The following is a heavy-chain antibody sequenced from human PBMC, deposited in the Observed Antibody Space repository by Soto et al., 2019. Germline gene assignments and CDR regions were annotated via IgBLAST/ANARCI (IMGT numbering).Heavy chain of an antibody. J-gene: IGHJ6*02. D-gene: IGHD3-3*01. Sequence: SETLSLTCAVSGGSISSGGYSWSWIRQPPGKGLEWIGYIYHSGSTYYNPSLKSRVTISVDRSKNQFSLKLSSVTAADTAVYYCARAIWSGYYPYYYYGMDVWGQGATVTVSS. V-gene: IGHV4-30-2*01. CDR2: IYHSGST. CDR3: ARAIWSGYYPYYYYGMDV. CDR1: GGSISSGGYS.